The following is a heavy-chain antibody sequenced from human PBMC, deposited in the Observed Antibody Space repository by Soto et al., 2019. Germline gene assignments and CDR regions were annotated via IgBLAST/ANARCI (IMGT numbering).Heavy chain of an antibody. J-gene: IGHJ4*02. V-gene: IGHV1-3*01. CDR2: INAGNGNT. Sequence: ASVKVSCKASGYTFTSYATHWVRQAPGQRLEWMGWINAGNGNTKYSQKFQGRVTITRDTSASTAYMELSSLRSKDTAVYYCARGHYYDSSGYYRRNYFDYWGQGTLVTVSS. CDR3: ARGHYYDSSGYYRRNYFDY. D-gene: IGHD3-22*01. CDR1: GYTFTSYA.